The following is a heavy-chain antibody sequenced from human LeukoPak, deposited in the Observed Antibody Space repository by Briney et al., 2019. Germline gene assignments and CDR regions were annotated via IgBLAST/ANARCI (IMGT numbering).Heavy chain of an antibody. J-gene: IGHJ6*02. CDR3: ASNSAAGTVDYYYGMDV. Sequence: PSETLSLTCAVYGGSFSGYYWSWIRQPPGKGLEWIGEINHSGSTNYNPSLKSRVTISVDTPKNQFSLKLSSVPAADTAVYYCASNSAAGTVDYYYGMDVWGQGTTVTVSS. CDR2: INHSGST. CDR1: GGSFSGYY. V-gene: IGHV4-34*01. D-gene: IGHD6-13*01.